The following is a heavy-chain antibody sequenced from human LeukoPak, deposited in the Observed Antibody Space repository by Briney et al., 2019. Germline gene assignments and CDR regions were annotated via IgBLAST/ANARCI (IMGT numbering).Heavy chain of an antibody. Sequence: GGSLRLSCAASGFTFSRNNMHWVRQAPGKGLEWVAFIPYDGSDEKYADSVKGRFTISRDNSKNTLFLQMNSLGAGDTALYYCAKDQGGGHCSFDYWGQGTLVTVSS. D-gene: IGHD2-21*02. V-gene: IGHV3-30*02. CDR3: AKDQGGGHCSFDY. CDR2: IPYDGSDE. J-gene: IGHJ4*02. CDR1: GFTFSRNN.